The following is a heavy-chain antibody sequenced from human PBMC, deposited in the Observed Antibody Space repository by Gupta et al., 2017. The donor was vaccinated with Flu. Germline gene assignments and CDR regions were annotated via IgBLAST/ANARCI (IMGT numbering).Heavy chain of an antibody. CDR2: IPHDGNKE. Sequence: YDMHWVRQAPGKGLEWVAVIPHDGNKEKYAESVKGRFTISRDNSKNTLYLQMNSLRAADTAVYYCAREHLYSGSYGGLDYWGQGTLVTVSS. D-gene: IGHD1-26*01. J-gene: IGHJ4*02. CDR3: AREHLYSGSYGGLDY. CDR1: YD. V-gene: IGHV3-30-3*01.